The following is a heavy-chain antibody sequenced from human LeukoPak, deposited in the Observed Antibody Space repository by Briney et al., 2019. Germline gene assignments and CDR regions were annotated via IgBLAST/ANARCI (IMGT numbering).Heavy chain of an antibody. Sequence: PGRSLRLSCAASGFILSHYGMHWVSQAPGKGLEWVAVIWHDGSSKYYADSVKGRFTISRDNSENTVYLQMNSLRAEDTAVYHCAKDAQRGFDYSNSLEYWGQGDLVTVSS. V-gene: IGHV3-33*06. CDR3: AKDAQRGFDYSNSLEY. CDR1: GFILSHYG. J-gene: IGHJ4*02. CDR2: IWHDGSSK. D-gene: IGHD4-11*01.